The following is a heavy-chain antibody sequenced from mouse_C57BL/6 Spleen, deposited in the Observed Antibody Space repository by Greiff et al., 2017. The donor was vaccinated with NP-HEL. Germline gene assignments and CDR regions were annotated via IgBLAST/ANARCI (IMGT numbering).Heavy chain of an antibody. D-gene: IGHD2-1*01. CDR1: GYTFTDYE. Sequence: VQLQQSGAELVRPGASVTLSCKASGYTFTDYEMHWVKQTPVHGLEWIGAIDPETGGTAYNQKFKGKAILTADKSSSTAYMELRSLTSEDSAVYYCTREAEDYYGNPGFAYWGQGTLVTVSA. J-gene: IGHJ3*01. V-gene: IGHV1-15*01. CDR3: TREAEDYYGNPGFAY. CDR2: IDPETGGT.